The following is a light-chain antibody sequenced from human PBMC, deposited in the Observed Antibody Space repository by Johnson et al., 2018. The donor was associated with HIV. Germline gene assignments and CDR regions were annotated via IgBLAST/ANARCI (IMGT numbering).Light chain of an antibody. V-gene: IGLV1-51*01. CDR1: SSNIGNNY. J-gene: IGLJ1*01. CDR2: DNN. CDR3: GTGDSSLSSYV. Sequence: QAVLTQPPSVSAAPGQKVTISCSGSSSNIGNNYVSWYQQVPGTAPKLLIYDNNKRPSGIPDRFSGSKSGTSATLGITGLQTGDEADYYCGTGDSSLSSYVFGPGTKVTVL.